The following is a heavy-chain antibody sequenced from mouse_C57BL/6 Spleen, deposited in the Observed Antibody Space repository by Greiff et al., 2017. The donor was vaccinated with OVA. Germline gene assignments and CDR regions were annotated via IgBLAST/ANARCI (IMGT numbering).Heavy chain of an antibody. Sequence: QVQLQQSGPELVQPGASVKISCKASGYAFSSSWMNWVKQRPGKGLEWIGRIYPGAGDTNYNGKFKGKATLTADKSSSTAYMQLSSLTSEDSAVYFCARGGYYYGSSNFDYWGQGTTLTVSS. CDR2: IYPGAGDT. J-gene: IGHJ2*01. CDR3: ARGGYYYGSSNFDY. V-gene: IGHV1-82*01. D-gene: IGHD1-1*01. CDR1: GYAFSSSW.